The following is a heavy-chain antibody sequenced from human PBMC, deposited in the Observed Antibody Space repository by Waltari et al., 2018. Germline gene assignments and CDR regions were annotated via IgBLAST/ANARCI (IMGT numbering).Heavy chain of an antibody. Sequence: QVQLQESGPGLVKPSETLSLTCTVSGGSISSYYWSWIRQPAGKGLEWIGRIYTSGSTNYNPSLKSRVTMSVDTSKNQFSLKLSSVTAADTAVYYCARDLAYCSSTSCYDYYMDVWGKGTTVTVSS. D-gene: IGHD2-2*01. CDR1: GGSISSYY. CDR2: IYTSGST. J-gene: IGHJ6*03. CDR3: ARDLAYCSSTSCYDYYMDV. V-gene: IGHV4-4*07.